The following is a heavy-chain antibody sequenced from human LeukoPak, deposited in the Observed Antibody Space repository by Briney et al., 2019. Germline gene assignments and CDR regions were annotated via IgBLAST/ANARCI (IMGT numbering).Heavy chain of an antibody. CDR3: ARKENVYYYFDY. Sequence: SQTLSLTCTVSGVSISSGGYYWSWIRQPPGKGLEWIGYIYHSGTTYYNPSLQSRVTMSVDTSKNQFSLKLSSVTAVDTAVYYCARKENVYYYFDYWGQGTLVTVSS. V-gene: IGHV4-30-2*01. CDR1: GVSISSGGYY. D-gene: IGHD3-10*01. J-gene: IGHJ4*02. CDR2: IYHSGTT.